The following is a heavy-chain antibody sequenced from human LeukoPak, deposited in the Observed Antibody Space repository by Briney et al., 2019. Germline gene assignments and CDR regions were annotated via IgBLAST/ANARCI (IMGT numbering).Heavy chain of an antibody. CDR3: AKGTGADERPKPVDY. V-gene: IGHV3-43*02. Sequence: HPGGSLRLSCAASGFTFDDYAMHWVRQAPGKGLEWVSLISGDGGSTYYADSVKGRFTISRDNSKSSLYLQMNSLRTEDTALYYCAKGTGADERPKPVDYWGQGTLVTVSS. J-gene: IGHJ4*02. D-gene: IGHD1-14*01. CDR2: ISGDGGST. CDR1: GFTFDDYA.